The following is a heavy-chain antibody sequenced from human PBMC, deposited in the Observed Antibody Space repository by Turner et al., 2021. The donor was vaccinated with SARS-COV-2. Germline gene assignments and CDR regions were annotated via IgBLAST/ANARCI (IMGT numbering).Heavy chain of an antibody. V-gene: IGHV3-21*01. CDR3: AREDDFWSGYHHYGMDV. D-gene: IGHD3-3*01. CDR2: ISSTSIYI. J-gene: IGHJ6*02. Sequence: EVQLVESGGGLVKPGGSLRLPCAASGFTFSSYSMNWVRQAPGKGLEWVSSISSTSIYIYYADSVKGRFTISRDNAKNSLYLQMNSLRAEDTAVYYCAREDDFWSGYHHYGMDVWGQGTTVTVSS. CDR1: GFTFSSYS.